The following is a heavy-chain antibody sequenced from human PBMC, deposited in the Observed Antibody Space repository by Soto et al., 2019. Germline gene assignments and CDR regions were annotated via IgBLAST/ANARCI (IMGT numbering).Heavy chain of an antibody. V-gene: IGHV1-2*04. CDR3: ARDFRLEGLDY. J-gene: IGHJ4*02. CDR2: INPNSGFT. D-gene: IGHD3-16*01. Sequence: ASVKFSCKASGYTFTGYYMHWVRQAPGQVLECMVWINPNSGFTNXXXKFQGWVXXTRDTSIITAXMELSXLRSDDTAVYYCARDFRLEGLDYWAQGTLVTVSS. CDR1: GYTFTGYY.